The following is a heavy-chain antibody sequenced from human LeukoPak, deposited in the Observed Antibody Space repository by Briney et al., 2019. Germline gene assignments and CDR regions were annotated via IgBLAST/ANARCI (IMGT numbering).Heavy chain of an antibody. J-gene: IGHJ4*02. CDR1: GFTFSSYG. Sequence: GGSLRLSWAASGFTFSSYGMHWVRQAPGKGLEWVAVISYDGSNKYYADSVKGRFTISRDKSKNTLYLQMNSLRAEDTAVYYCAKDRGSGSYYGGDYWGQGTLVTVSS. CDR2: ISYDGSNK. V-gene: IGHV3-30*18. D-gene: IGHD3-10*01. CDR3: AKDRGSGSYYGGDY.